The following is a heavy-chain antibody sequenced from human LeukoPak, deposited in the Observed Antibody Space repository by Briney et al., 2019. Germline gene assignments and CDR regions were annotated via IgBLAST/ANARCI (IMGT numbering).Heavy chain of an antibody. J-gene: IGHJ2*01. Sequence: GGSLRLPCAASGFTFNTYWMSWVRQAPGKELEWVANIKQDGSEKYYVDSVKGRFTISRDNAKNSLYLQMNSLRVEDTAVYYCARDRVAGAGHFDLWGRGTLVTVSS. CDR1: GFTFNTYW. CDR2: IKQDGSEK. V-gene: IGHV3-7*01. CDR3: ARDRVAGAGHFDL. D-gene: IGHD6-19*01.